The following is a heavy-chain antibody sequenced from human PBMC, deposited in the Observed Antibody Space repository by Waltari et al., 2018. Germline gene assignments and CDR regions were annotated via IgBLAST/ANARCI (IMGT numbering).Heavy chain of an antibody. J-gene: IGHJ3*02. V-gene: IGHV4-38-2*02. CDR3: ARSPGGTDAFDI. CDR2: IYHSGST. Sequence: QVQLQESGPGLVKPAETLSLTCTVSGYSISSGYYWGWIRQHPGKGLEWIGSIYHSGSTYYNPSLKSRVTISVDTSKNQFSLKLSSVSAADTAVYYCARSPGGTDAFDIWGQGTMVTVSS. CDR1: GYSISSGYY. D-gene: IGHD2-15*01.